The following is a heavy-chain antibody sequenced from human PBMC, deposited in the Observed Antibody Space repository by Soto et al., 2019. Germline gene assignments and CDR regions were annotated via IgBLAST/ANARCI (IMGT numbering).Heavy chain of an antibody. J-gene: IGHJ4*02. CDR2: ISGSGGST. CDR1: GFTFSSYA. CDR3: AKGDRTPVYNIVVVVAATYY. D-gene: IGHD2-15*01. Sequence: PGGSLRLSCAASGFTFSSYAMSWVRQAPGKGLEWVSAISGSGGSTYYADSVKGRFTISRDNSKNTLYLQMNSLRAEDTAVYYCAKGDRTPVYNIVVVVAATYYWGQGTLVNVSS. V-gene: IGHV3-23*01.